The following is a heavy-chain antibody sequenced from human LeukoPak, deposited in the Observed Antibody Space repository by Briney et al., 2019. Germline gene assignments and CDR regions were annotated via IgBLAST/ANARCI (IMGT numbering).Heavy chain of an antibody. CDR3: AKDALKKIVGAKNYYYMDV. CDR1: GFTFSSYG. V-gene: IGHV3-30*02. D-gene: IGHD1-26*01. CDR2: IRYDGSNK. Sequence: PGGSLRLSCAASGFTFSSYGRHWVRQAPGKGLEWVAFIRYDGSNKYYADSVKGRFTISRDNSKNTLYLQMNSLRAEDTAVYYCAKDALKKIVGAKNYYYMDVWGKGTTVTVSS. J-gene: IGHJ6*03.